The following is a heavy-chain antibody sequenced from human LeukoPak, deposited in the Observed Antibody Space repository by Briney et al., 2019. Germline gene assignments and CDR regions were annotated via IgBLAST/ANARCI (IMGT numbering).Heavy chain of an antibody. D-gene: IGHD6-19*01. J-gene: IGHJ2*01. CDR1: GGTFNKYG. CDR2: MIPILGTT. CDR3: ARVFAQWSTYWYFDL. Sequence: ASVKVSCKASGGTFNKYGFSWVRQAPGQGLEWMGGMIPILGTTNYPQKFQGRVTITADESTSTAYMELSSLRSEDTAVYYCARVFAQWSTYWYFDLWSRGTLVTVSS. V-gene: IGHV1-69*13.